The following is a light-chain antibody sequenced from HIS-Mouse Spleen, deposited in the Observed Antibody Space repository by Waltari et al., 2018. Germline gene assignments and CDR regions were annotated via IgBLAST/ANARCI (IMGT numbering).Light chain of an antibody. CDR2: KDS. CDR3: QSADSSGTYPVV. Sequence: SYELTHPPSVSVSPGQTARITCPGHALPKQTAYWYQQKPGQAPVLVIYKDSERPSGIPERFSGSSSGTTVTLTISGVQAEDEADYYCQSADSSGTYPVVFGGGTKLTVL. CDR1: ALPKQT. V-gene: IGLV3-25*03. J-gene: IGLJ2*01.